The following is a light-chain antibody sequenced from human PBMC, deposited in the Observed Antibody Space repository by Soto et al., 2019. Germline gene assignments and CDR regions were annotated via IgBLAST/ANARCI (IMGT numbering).Light chain of an antibody. Sequence: QSVLTQPASVSGSPGQSIAISCTGTSSDVGAYDYVSWYQQHPDKAPKLIIYEVSHRPAGVSNRFSASKYVNTATLTISGLQTEDEADDYCASHTTSNTRVFGTGTKVTVL. CDR2: EVS. V-gene: IGLV2-14*03. J-gene: IGLJ1*01. CDR3: ASHTTSNTRV. CDR1: SSDVGAYDY.